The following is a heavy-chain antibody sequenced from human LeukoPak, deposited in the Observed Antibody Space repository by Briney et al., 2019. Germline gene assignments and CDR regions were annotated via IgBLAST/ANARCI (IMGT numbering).Heavy chain of an antibody. J-gene: IGHJ4*02. V-gene: IGHV3-30*02. Sequence: GGSLRLSCAASGFTFSSYGMHWVRQAPGKGLEWVAFIRYDGSNKYYADSVKGRFTISRDNPKNTLYLQMNSLRAEDTAVYYRAKDAYMTTVTTGFDYWGQGTLVTVSS. D-gene: IGHD4-17*01. CDR1: GFTFSSYG. CDR3: AKDAYMTTVTTGFDY. CDR2: IRYDGSNK.